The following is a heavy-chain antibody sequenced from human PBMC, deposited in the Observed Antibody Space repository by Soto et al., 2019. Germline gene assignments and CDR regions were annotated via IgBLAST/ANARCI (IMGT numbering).Heavy chain of an antibody. CDR3: AREYSGYDLYYCYYMDV. D-gene: IGHD5-12*01. V-gene: IGHV4-31*03. CDR1: GGSISRGGYY. CDR2: IYYSGST. Sequence: SETLSLTCTVSGGSISRGGYYWSWIRQHPGKGLEWIGYIYYSGSTYYNPSLKSRVTISVDTSKNQFSLKLSSVTAADTAVYYCAREYSGYDLYYCYYMDVWGKGTTVTVSS. J-gene: IGHJ6*03.